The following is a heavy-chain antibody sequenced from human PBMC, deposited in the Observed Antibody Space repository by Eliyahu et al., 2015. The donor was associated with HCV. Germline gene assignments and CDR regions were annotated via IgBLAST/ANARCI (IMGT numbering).Heavy chain of an antibody. Sequence: EVQLVESGGGLVQPGGSLRLSCAASGFXFSDHYMDWVRQAPGKGLEWVGRTRNKANSYTTEYAASVKGRFTISRDDSKNSLYLQMNSLKTEDTAVYYCARDAGGDAFDIWGQGTMVTVSS. V-gene: IGHV3-72*01. CDR2: TRNKANSYTT. J-gene: IGHJ3*02. CDR3: ARDAGGDAFDI. D-gene: IGHD1-26*01. CDR1: GFXFSDHY.